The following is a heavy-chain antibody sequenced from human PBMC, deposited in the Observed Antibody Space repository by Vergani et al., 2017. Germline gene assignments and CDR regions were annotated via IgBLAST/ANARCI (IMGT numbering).Heavy chain of an antibody. D-gene: IGHD3-10*01. CDR1: GFDFSDYA. Sequence: EGRLVESGGASRRPGESLRLSCISSGFDFSDYAMGWVRQVPGKGLQWVSSINYSGRRFHYGDSVKGRFTISRDNAKNSLYLQMRSLRFDDTAVYYCANEGSANRIRGWLDHWGQGALVTVSS. V-gene: IGHV3-20*04. CDR3: ANEGSANRIRGWLDH. J-gene: IGHJ4*02. CDR2: INYSGRRF.